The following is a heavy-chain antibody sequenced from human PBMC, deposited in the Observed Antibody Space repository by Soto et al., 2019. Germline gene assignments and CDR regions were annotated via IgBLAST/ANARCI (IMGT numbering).Heavy chain of an antibody. Sequence: QITLKESGPTLVQPTQTLTLTCTFSGFSLTDTGVGVGWIRQPPGKALEWLALIYGADDRRYSPSQKSRLTTTGYTSKNQVVLTMTDMDREDTATYYCAHRHYYGSGNLGMDVWGQGTKVTVSS. CDR2: IYGADDR. CDR3: AHRHYYGSGNLGMDV. CDR1: GFSLTDTGVG. V-gene: IGHV2-5*02. J-gene: IGHJ6*02. D-gene: IGHD3-10*01.